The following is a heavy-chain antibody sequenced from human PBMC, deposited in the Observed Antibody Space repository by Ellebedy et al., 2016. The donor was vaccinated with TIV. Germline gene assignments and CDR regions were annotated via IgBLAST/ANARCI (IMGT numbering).Heavy chain of an antibody. CDR3: AKNRASLDH. Sequence: GESLKISCVASGFNFTNYWMTWVRQAPGKGLECVANIKEDGSEKNYVDSVKGRFTISRDNAKNSVYLQMNSLRAEDTAIYYCAKNRASLDHWGQGTLVTVSS. CDR2: IKEDGSEK. V-gene: IGHV3-7*03. J-gene: IGHJ4*02. CDR1: GFNFTNYW. D-gene: IGHD2/OR15-2a*01.